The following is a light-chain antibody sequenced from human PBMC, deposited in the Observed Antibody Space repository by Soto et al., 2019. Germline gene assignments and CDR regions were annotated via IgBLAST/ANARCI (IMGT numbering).Light chain of an antibody. J-gene: IGLJ1*01. V-gene: IGLV2-23*01. CDR3: CLYIGATTYV. CDR2: EGH. CDR1: SGFVGSFSL. Sequence: QSSLAQPASVSGSPGQSITISCTGTSGFVGSFSLVSWYQQHPGKAPKVMISEGHRRPSGVPDRLSGSTSVNSASRTSSGLQADDEADYYGCLYIGATTYVFGTGTKVTVL.